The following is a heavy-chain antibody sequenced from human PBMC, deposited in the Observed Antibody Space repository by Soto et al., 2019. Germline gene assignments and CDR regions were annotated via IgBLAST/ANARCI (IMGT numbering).Heavy chain of an antibody. CDR3: AKPQGGNALGFDY. Sequence: EVQLLESGGGLAQPGGSLRLSCAASGFTFDSHAMSWVRQAPGKGLEWVSVVTGAGGGTYYADSVEGRFTVSRDNSKSTLYLQMNGLRAEDTAVYYCAKPQGGNALGFDYWGQGTLVTVSS. CDR2: VTGAGGGT. D-gene: IGHD3-16*01. V-gene: IGHV3-23*01. CDR1: GFTFDSHA. J-gene: IGHJ4*02.